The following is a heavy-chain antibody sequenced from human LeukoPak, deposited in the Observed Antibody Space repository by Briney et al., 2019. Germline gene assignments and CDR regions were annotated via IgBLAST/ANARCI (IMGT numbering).Heavy chain of an antibody. CDR3: VQGYGNGWYPH. V-gene: IGHV3-23*01. Sequence: PGGSLRLSCTVSGFSVSTSGMSWVRQAQGKGLQTISAISVEGESAYYADSVKGRFTISRDNSKNTLYLQMNSLRVEDTAVYFCVQGYGNGWYPHWGQGSLVSVSS. CDR2: ISVEGESA. D-gene: IGHD6-19*01. CDR1: GFSVSTSG. J-gene: IGHJ4*02.